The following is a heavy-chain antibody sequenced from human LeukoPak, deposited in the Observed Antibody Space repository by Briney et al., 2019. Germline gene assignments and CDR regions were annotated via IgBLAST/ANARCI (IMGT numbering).Heavy chain of an antibody. CDR3: ARVCGDCYSGTLVDAFDI. J-gene: IGHJ3*02. V-gene: IGHV1-2*02. Sequence: ASVKVSCKTSGFTFTGYYIYWVRQAPGQGLEWMGWINPNTGGTNYAQKFQARVTMTRDTSISTAYMELSRLTSDDTAVYYCARVCGDCYSGTLVDAFDIWGQGTMVTVSS. D-gene: IGHD2-21*02. CDR1: GFTFTGYY. CDR2: INPNTGGT.